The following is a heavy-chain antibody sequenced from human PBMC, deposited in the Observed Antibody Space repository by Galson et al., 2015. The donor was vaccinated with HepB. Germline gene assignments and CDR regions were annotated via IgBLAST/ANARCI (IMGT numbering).Heavy chain of an antibody. V-gene: IGHV4-34*01. J-gene: IGHJ4*02. Sequence: SFSGYYWNWIRQPPGKGLEWIAEISHSGSTKYNSSLKSRVTVSVDTSKNQFSLKLNSVTAADTAVYYCARAYGSGTYSDYFDNWGLGTLATVPS. CDR3: ARAYGSGTYSDYFDN. CDR1: SFSGYY. D-gene: IGHD3-10*01. CDR2: ISHSGST.